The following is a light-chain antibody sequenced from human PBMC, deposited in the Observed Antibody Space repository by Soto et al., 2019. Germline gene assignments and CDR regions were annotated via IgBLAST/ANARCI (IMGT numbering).Light chain of an antibody. Sequence: EIVLTQSPVTLSLSPGERATLSCRASQSVSSYLAWYQQKPGQAPRLLIYGASSRATGIPDRFSGSGSGTDFTLTISRLEPEDFAVYYCQQYGSSPITFGQGTRLEIK. CDR1: QSVSSY. CDR3: QQYGSSPIT. CDR2: GAS. J-gene: IGKJ5*01. V-gene: IGKV3-20*01.